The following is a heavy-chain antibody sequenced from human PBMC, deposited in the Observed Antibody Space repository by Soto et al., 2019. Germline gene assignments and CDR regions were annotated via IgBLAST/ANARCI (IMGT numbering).Heavy chain of an antibody. Sequence: GGSLRLSCAASGFTFSSYDMHWVRQATGKGLEWVSAIGTAGDTYYPGSVKGRFTISRENAKNSLYLQMNSLRAEDTAVYYCARDGDNWNYLSYWGQGTLVTVSS. J-gene: IGHJ4*02. CDR2: IGTAGDT. D-gene: IGHD1-20*01. CDR3: ARDGDNWNYLSY. CDR1: GFTFSSYD. V-gene: IGHV3-13*01.